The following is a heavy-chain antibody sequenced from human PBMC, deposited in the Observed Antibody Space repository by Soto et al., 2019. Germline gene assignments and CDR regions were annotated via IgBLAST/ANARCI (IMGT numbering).Heavy chain of an antibody. D-gene: IGHD6-25*01. Sequence: PGGSLRLSCAASGFSFNTYWMSWIRQAPGKGLEWVANINEDGNKQNYVDSVRGRFTISRDNAKTPVHLQMNSLRVEDTAVYYCATRAGAPADWGQGTLVTVSS. CDR2: INEDGNKQ. J-gene: IGHJ4*02. CDR1: GFSFNTYW. V-gene: IGHV3-7*01. CDR3: ATRAGAPAD.